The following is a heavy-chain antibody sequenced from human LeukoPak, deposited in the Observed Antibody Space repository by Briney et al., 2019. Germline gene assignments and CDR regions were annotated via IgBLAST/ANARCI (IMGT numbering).Heavy chain of an antibody. J-gene: IGHJ5*02. CDR1: GGSISTYY. V-gene: IGHV4-59*01. Sequence: SETLSLTCTLSGGSISTYYWSWVQQPPGKGLEWIGYIYYTGSTDYNPSLKSRVTMSVDTSKNQFSLKLSSVTAADTAVYSCARGSVRGEFDPWGQGTLVTVSS. CDR3: ARGSVRGEFDP. CDR2: IYYTGST. D-gene: IGHD3-10*01.